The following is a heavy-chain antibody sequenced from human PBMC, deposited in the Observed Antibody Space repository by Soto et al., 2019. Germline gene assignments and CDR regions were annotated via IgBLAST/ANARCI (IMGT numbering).Heavy chain of an antibody. D-gene: IGHD6-19*01. CDR3: AKGLRSSGWDFFDY. Sequence: PGGSLRLSCAASGFTFSSYAMSWVRQAPGKGLEWVSGISGSGGSTYYADSVKGRFTISRDNSKNTRYLQMNSLRAEDTAVYYCAKGLRSSGWDFFDYWGQGTLVTAPQ. CDR1: GFTFSSYA. J-gene: IGHJ4*02. V-gene: IGHV3-23*01. CDR2: ISGSGGST.